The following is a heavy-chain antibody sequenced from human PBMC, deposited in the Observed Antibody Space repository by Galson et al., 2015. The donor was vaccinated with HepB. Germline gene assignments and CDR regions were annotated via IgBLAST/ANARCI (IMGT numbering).Heavy chain of an antibody. Sequence: SVKVSCKVSGGRFSNYPISWVRQAPAQGLEWMGGIIPFFGTTKYAQRFLGRVTITADESSTTAYMELSSLIFEDTAVYYCARGLDDILSGYFNFNRLDPWGQGTLVSVSS. D-gene: IGHD3-9*01. J-gene: IGHJ5*02. CDR3: ARGLDDILSGYFNFNRLDP. CDR1: GGRFSNYP. CDR2: IIPFFGTT. V-gene: IGHV1-69*13.